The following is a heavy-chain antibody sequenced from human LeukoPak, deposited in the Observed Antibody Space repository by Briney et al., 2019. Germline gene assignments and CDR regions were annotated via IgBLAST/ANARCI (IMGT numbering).Heavy chain of an antibody. V-gene: IGHV3-48*04. D-gene: IGHD3-10*02. CDR1: AFIFSSYS. Sequence: PGGALRLSCAASAFIFSSYSMTWVRQAPGKGLEWVSYISDSSSTIYYADSVKGRFTISRDNAKNSLYLQMNSLRAEDTAVYYCAELGITMIGGVWGKGTTVTISS. J-gene: IGHJ6*04. CDR2: ISDSSSTI. CDR3: AELGITMIGGV.